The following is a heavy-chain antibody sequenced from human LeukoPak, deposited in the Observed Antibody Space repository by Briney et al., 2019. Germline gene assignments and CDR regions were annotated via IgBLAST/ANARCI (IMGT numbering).Heavy chain of an antibody. J-gene: IGHJ3*02. Sequence: GGSLRLSCAASGFTFSTYFMHWVRQAPGKGLEWVADIASDGGHTFYVESVKGRFTISRDNSKNTLYLQMNSLRAEDTAVYFCARERQDTILHSGASDIWGQGTIVTVSS. V-gene: IGHV3-30-3*01. CDR1: GFTFSTYF. D-gene: IGHD2-21*01. CDR3: ARERQDTILHSGASDI. CDR2: IASDGGHT.